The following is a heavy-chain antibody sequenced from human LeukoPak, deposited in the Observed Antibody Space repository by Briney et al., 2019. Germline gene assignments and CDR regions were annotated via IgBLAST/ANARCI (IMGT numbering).Heavy chain of an antibody. CDR3: ARGLPIAF. V-gene: IGHV5-51*01. Sequence: GGSLKISCQGSGYSFATSWIGWVRQMPGKGLEWMGVIFPSDSDTRYSPSFQGQVTISADKSITTAYLQWNSLKASDTAMYFCARGLPIAFWGPGTLVTVSS. D-gene: IGHD4-11*01. CDR1: GYSFATSW. CDR2: IFPSDSDT. J-gene: IGHJ4*02.